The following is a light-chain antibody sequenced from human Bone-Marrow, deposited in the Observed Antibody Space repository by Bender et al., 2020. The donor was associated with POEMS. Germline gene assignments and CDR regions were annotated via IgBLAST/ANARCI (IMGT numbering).Light chain of an antibody. Sequence: QSALTQPASVSGSPGQSITISCTGTSSDVGGYNYVSWYQQHPGKAPKVMIYDVSNRPSGVSNRFSGSKSGNTASLTISGLQAEDEADYYCSSYTSSNNFFVFGTGTKVTVL. CDR2: DVS. CDR3: SSYTSSNNFFV. J-gene: IGLJ1*01. CDR1: SSDVGGYNY. V-gene: IGLV2-14*01.